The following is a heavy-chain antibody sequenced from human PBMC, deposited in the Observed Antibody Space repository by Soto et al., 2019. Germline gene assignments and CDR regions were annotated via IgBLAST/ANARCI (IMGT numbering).Heavy chain of an antibody. J-gene: IGHJ5*02. CDR1: GYSFTSYW. CDR2: IDPSDSYT. D-gene: IGHD2-15*01. Sequence: GESLKISCKGSGYSFTSYWISWVRQMPGKGLEWMGRIDPSDSYTNYSPSFQGHVTTSADKSISTAYLQWSSLKASDTAMYYCARHPLPSPDRHCSGGSCYAGWFDPWGQGTLVTVSS. V-gene: IGHV5-10-1*01. CDR3: ARHPLPSPDRHCSGGSCYAGWFDP.